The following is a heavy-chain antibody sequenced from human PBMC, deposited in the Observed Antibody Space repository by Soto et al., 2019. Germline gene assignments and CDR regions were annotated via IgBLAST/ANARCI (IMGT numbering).Heavy chain of an antibody. D-gene: IGHD6-19*01. J-gene: IGHJ4*02. Sequence: LLVESGGGFVQPGGSLRLSCVASGFTFSHAWMDWVRQAPGKGLEWVGRIKSISDGETTNYAASVAGRFTISRDDSKNTLFLHVNSLKTEDTGVYYCTRRIAVARTYYFDYWGQGTLVTVSS. CDR2: IKSISDGETT. CDR1: GFTFSHAW. V-gene: IGHV3-15*07. CDR3: TRRIAVARTYYFDY.